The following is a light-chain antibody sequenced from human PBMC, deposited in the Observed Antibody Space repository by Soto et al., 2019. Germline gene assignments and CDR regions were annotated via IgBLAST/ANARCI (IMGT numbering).Light chain of an antibody. Sequence: QSVLTQPASVSGSPGQSITISCTGTSSDVGGYNYVSWYQQHPGKAPKLMIYEVSNRPSGVSYRFSGSKSGNTASLTISGLQAEDEADYYCSSYTTSSTYVFGPGTKLTVL. V-gene: IGLV2-14*01. CDR3: SSYTTSSTYV. J-gene: IGLJ1*01. CDR1: SSDVGGYNY. CDR2: EVS.